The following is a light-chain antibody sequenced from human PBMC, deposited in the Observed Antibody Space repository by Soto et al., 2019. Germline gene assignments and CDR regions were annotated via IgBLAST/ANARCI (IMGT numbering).Light chain of an antibody. CDR3: QQYYSYPPLT. V-gene: IGKV1-8*01. J-gene: IGKJ4*01. CDR1: QGISSY. Sequence: AIRMTQSPSSVSASTGDRVTITCRASQGISSYLAWYQQKPGKAPKLLIYAASTLQSGVPSRVSGSGSGTEFTLTISCLQSEDFATYYCQQYYSYPPLTFGGGTKVEIK. CDR2: AAS.